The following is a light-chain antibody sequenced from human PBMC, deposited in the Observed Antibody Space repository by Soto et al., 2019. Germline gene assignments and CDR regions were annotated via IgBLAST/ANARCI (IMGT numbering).Light chain of an antibody. CDR3: QQYGNSLWT. CDR2: GAS. CDR1: ENINSRY. J-gene: IGKJ1*01. Sequence: EIDLTQSPGTLSLSPGERATLSCRASENINSRYLSWYQQKPGQAPRLVIYGASSRATGIPDRFSGSGSGTDCTLTISRLEPEDFAVYYCQQYGNSLWTFGQGTKVEIK. V-gene: IGKV3-20*01.